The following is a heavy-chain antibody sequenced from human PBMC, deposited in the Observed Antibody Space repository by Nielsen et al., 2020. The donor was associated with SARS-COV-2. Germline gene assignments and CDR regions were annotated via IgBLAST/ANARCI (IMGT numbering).Heavy chain of an antibody. Sequence: GESLKISCTASGFTFGDYAMSWFRQAPGKGLEWISYISSSGSTIYYADSVKGRFTISRDNAKNSLFLQMNSLRDDDTAVYFCGRGEVGTTYGPFDYWGQGTLVTVSS. D-gene: IGHD1/OR15-1a*01. CDR2: ISSSGSTI. CDR1: GFTFGDYA. CDR3: GRGEVGTTYGPFDY. J-gene: IGHJ4*02. V-gene: IGHV3-48*03.